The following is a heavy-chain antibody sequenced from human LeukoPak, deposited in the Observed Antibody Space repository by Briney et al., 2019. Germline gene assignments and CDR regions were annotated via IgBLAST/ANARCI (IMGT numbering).Heavy chain of an antibody. CDR1: GFTFSNYD. V-gene: IGHV3-23*01. Sequence: GGSLRLSCAASGFTFSNYDMNWVRQAPGKGLEWVSGIRANGVTAYYADSVKGRFTISRDNSKNTVYLQMNSLRVDDTAVYYCANDLGWIQLNLGRGQGTLVTVSS. CDR3: ANDLGWIQLNLG. D-gene: IGHD5-18*01. CDR2: IRANGVTA. J-gene: IGHJ4*02.